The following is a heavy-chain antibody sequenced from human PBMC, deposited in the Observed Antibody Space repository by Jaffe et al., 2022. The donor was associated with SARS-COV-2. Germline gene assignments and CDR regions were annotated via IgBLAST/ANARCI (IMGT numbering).Heavy chain of an antibody. CDR3: ARVKSSSGWYYFDY. Sequence: QVQLVESGGGVVQPGRSLRLSCAASGFTFSSYAMHWVRQAPGKGLEWVAVISYDGSNKYYADSVKGRFTISRDNSKNTLYLQMNSLRAEDTAVYYCARVKSSSGWYYFDYWGQGTLVTVSS. D-gene: IGHD6-19*01. J-gene: IGHJ4*02. V-gene: IGHV3-30*04. CDR2: ISYDGSNK. CDR1: GFTFSSYA.